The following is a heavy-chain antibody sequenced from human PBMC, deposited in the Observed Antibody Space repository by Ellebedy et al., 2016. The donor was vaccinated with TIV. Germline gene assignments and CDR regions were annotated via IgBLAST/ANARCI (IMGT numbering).Heavy chain of an antibody. Sequence: GESLKISCAASGFTFSSYSMNWVRQAPRKGLEWVSSISSSSSAIYYADSVKGRFTIYRDNAKNSLYLQMHSLRAEDTAVYYCARDGLAYCGGDCSRPFDYWGQGTLVTVSS. CDR2: ISSSSSAI. V-gene: IGHV3-21*03. J-gene: IGHJ4*02. CDR3: ARDGLAYCGGDCSRPFDY. CDR1: GFTFSSYS. D-gene: IGHD2-21*02.